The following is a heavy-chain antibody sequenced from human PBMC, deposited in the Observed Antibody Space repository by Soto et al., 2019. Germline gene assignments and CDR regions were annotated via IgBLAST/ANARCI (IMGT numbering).Heavy chain of an antibody. J-gene: IGHJ4*02. V-gene: IGHV3-23*01. CDR3: AKDGNYMVRGENGY. CDR2: IRGSGAYT. Sequence: TGGSLRLSCATSGLTFSNYAMSWVRQAPGKGLEWVSSIRGSGAYTYYADSVKGRFTISRDNSKNTLYLQMNSLRAGDTAVYYCAKDGNYMVRGENGYWGQGTLVTVSS. D-gene: IGHD3-10*01. CDR1: GLTFSNYA.